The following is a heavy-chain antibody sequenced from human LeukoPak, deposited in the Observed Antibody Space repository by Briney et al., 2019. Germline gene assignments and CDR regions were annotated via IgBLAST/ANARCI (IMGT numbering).Heavy chain of an antibody. D-gene: IGHD3-10*01. CDR3: AGNYYGSGSYYSEDRY. V-gene: IGHV4-61*02. CDR2: IYTSGST. CDR1: GGSISSGSYY. Sequence: SETLSLTCTVSGGSISSGSYYWSWIRQPAGKGLEWIGRIYTSGSTNYNPSLKSRFTISVDTSKNQFSLKLSSVTAADTAVYYCAGNYYGSGSYYSEDRYWGQGTLVTVSS. J-gene: IGHJ4*02.